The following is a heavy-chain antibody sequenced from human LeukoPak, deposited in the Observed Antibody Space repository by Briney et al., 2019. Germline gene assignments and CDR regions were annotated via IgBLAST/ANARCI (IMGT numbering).Heavy chain of an antibody. CDR2: IYYSGST. Sequence: PSETLSLTCTVSGGSISSYYWSWLRQPPGKGLEWLGYIYYSGSTNYNPSLKSRVTISVDTSKNQFSLKLSSVTAADTAVYYCAREPTLSSGWSGWFDPWGQGTLVTVSS. CDR3: AREPTLSSGWSGWFDP. CDR1: GGSISSYY. D-gene: IGHD6-19*01. V-gene: IGHV4-59*01. J-gene: IGHJ5*02.